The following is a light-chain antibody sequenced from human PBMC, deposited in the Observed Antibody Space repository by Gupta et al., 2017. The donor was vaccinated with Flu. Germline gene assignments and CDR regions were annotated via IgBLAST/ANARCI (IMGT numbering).Light chain of an antibody. V-gene: IGKV3-11*01. Sequence: EIVLTQSPATLSLSPGERATLSCRASQSVSSYLAWYQQKPGQAPRLLIYDASNRATGIPARFSGSGSGADFTLTISSLEPEDLAVYYCQQRSRWPLTFGGGTKVEIK. CDR3: QQRSRWPLT. CDR1: QSVSSY. J-gene: IGKJ4*01. CDR2: DAS.